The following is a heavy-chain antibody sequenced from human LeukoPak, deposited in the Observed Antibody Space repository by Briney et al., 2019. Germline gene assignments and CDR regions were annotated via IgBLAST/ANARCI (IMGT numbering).Heavy chain of an antibody. CDR2: IRSKANSYAT. V-gene: IGHV3-73*01. J-gene: IGHJ4*02. Sequence: GGSLKLSCAASGFTLSGSAMHWVRQASGKGLEWVGRIRSKANSYATACAASVKGRFTISRDDSKNTAYLQMNSLKTEDTAVYYCTRILSGTSSDYWGQGTLVTVSS. CDR1: GFTLSGSA. D-gene: IGHD3-16*02. CDR3: TRILSGTSSDY.